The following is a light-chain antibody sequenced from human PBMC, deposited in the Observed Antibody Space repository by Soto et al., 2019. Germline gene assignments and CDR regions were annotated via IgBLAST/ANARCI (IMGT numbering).Light chain of an antibody. J-gene: IGLJ2*01. Sequence: QSVLTQPASVSGSPGQSITISCTGTSSDVGGYNYVSWYQQYPGKAPKLMIYDVSNRPSGVSNRFSGSKSGNTASLTISGLQAEDEADYYCSSYTSSTPLVIFGGGNKLTVL. CDR3: SSYTSSTPLVI. CDR1: SSDVGGYNY. CDR2: DVS. V-gene: IGLV2-14*01.